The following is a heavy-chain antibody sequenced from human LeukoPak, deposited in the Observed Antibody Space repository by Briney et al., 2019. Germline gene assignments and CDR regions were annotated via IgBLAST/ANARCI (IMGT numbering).Heavy chain of an antibody. CDR3: ARDAPGGGHEYSSSWRRRYYFDY. CDR2: ISYDGSNK. Sequence: GGSLRLSCAASGFTFSSYAMTWVREAPGKGLEWVAVISYDGSNKYYVDSVKGRFTISRDKSKNTLYLQMNSLRAEDTAVYYCARDAPGGGHEYSSSWRRRYYFDYWCQGTLVTVSS. D-gene: IGHD6-6*01. V-gene: IGHV3-30*01. CDR1: GFTFSSYA. J-gene: IGHJ4*02.